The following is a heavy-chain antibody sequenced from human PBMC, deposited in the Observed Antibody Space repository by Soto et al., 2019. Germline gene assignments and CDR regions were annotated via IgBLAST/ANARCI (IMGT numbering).Heavy chain of an antibody. D-gene: IGHD3-9*01. J-gene: IGHJ4*02. V-gene: IGHV4-31*03. Sequence: SETLSLTCTVSGGSISSGGYYWSWIRQHPGKGLEWIGYIYYSGSTYYNPSLKSRVTISVDTSKNQFSLKLSSVTAADTAVYYCARESPGDYDILTGYSYYFDYWGQGTLVTVSS. CDR3: ARESPGDYDILTGYSYYFDY. CDR1: GGSISSGGYY. CDR2: IYYSGST.